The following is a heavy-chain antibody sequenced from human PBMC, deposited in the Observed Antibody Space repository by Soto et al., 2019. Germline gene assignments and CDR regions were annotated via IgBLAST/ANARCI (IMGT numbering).Heavy chain of an antibody. CDR1: GGSISSSNW. CDR3: ARSENYYGSGYNWFDP. Sequence: SETLSLTCAVSGGSISSSNWWSWVRQPPGKGLEWIGEIYHSGSTNYNPSRKSRVTISVDKSKNQFSLKLSSVTAADTAVYYCARSENYYGSGYNWFDPWGQGTLVTVSS. D-gene: IGHD3-10*01. J-gene: IGHJ5*02. CDR2: IYHSGST. V-gene: IGHV4-4*02.